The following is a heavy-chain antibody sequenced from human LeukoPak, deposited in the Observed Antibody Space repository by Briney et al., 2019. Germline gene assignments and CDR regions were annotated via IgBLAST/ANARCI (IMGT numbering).Heavy chain of an antibody. V-gene: IGHV4-30-4*01. Sequence: PSETLSLTCTVSGGSISSGDYYWSWIRQPPGQGLEWIGYIYYSGSTYYNPSLKSPVTISVDTSKNQFSLKLSPVTAADTAVYYCARVVPAAMEIDYWGQGTLVTVSS. CDR2: IYYSGST. J-gene: IGHJ4*02. CDR3: ARVVPAAMEIDY. CDR1: GGSISSGDYY. D-gene: IGHD2-2*01.